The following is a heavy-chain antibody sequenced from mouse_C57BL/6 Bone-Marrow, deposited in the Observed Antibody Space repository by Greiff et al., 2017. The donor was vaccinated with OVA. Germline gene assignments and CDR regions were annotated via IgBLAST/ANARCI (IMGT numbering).Heavy chain of an antibody. CDR1: GYTFTEYT. J-gene: IGHJ3*01. CDR2: FYPGSGSI. D-gene: IGHD2-3*01. CDR3: ARHGEDLYDGYFWFAY. V-gene: IGHV1-62-2*01. Sequence: VQVVESGAELVKPGASVKLSCKASGYTFTEYTIHWVKQRSGQGLEWIGWFYPGSGSIKYNEKFKDKATLTADKSSSTVYMELSRLTSEDSAVYFCARHGEDLYDGYFWFAYWGQGTLVTVSA.